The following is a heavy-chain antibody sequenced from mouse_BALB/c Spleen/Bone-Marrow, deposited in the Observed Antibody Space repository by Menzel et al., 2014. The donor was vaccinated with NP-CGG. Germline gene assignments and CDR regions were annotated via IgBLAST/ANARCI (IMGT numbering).Heavy chain of an antibody. V-gene: IGHV1-87*01. Sequence: VQLQQSGAELARPGASVKLSCKASGYTFTSYWMQWVKQRPGQGLEWIGAIYPGDGDTRYTQKFKGKATLTADKSSSTAYMQLSSLASEDSAVYYCARGYPSDYWGQGTTLIVSS. CDR3: ARGYPSDY. CDR2: IYPGDGDT. CDR1: GYTFTSYW. D-gene: IGHD3-2*02. J-gene: IGHJ2*01.